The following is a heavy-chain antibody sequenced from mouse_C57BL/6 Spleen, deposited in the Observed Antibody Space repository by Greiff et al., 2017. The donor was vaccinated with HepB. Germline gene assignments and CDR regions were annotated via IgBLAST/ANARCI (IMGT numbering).Heavy chain of an antibody. Sequence: VQLQQSGPELVKPGASVKISCKASGYAFSSSWMNWVKQRPGKGLEWIGRIYPGDGDTNYNGKFKGKATLTADKSSSTAYMQLISLTSEDSAVYFCLVATDYWGQGTTLTVSS. V-gene: IGHV1-82*01. CDR1: GYAFSSSW. CDR3: LVATDY. J-gene: IGHJ2*01. D-gene: IGHD1-1*01. CDR2: IYPGDGDT.